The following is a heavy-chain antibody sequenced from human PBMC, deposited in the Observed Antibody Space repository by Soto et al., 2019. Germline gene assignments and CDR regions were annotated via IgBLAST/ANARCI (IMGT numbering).Heavy chain of an antibody. CDR2: INAGNGNT. CDR3: ARLTYDSSGYYYFDY. CDR1: GYTFTSYA. D-gene: IGHD3-22*01. V-gene: IGHV1-3*01. J-gene: IGHJ4*02. Sequence: ASVKVSCKASGYTFTSYAMHWVRQAPGQRLEWMGWINAGNGNTKYSQKFQGRVTITRDTSASTAYMELSSLRSEDTAVYYCARLTYDSSGYYYFDYWGQGTLVTVSS.